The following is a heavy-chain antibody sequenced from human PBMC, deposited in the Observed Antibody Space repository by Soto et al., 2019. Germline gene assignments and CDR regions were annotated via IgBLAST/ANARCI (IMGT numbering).Heavy chain of an antibody. CDR3: ARSRVWGETDY. V-gene: IGHV4-30-4*01. J-gene: IGHJ4*02. D-gene: IGHD3-10*01. CDR1: GGSISSADSY. CDR2: IYYSGRT. Sequence: LSLTCTVSGGSISSADSYWSWIRQPPGKGLEWIGYIYYSGRTYYNPALESRVTMSIDTSKKQFSLKLSSMTAADTAVYFCARSRVWGETDYWGQGSQVTVSS.